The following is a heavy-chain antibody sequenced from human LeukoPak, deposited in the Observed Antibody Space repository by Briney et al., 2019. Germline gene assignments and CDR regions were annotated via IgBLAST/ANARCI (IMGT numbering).Heavy chain of an antibody. Sequence: GGSLRLSCAASGFTFSSYEMNWVRQAPGKGLEWVSYISSSGSTIYYADSVKGRFTISRDNAKNSLYLQMNSLRAEDTAIYYCARDKKQWLVRWYFDLWGRGTLVTVSS. V-gene: IGHV3-48*03. CDR2: ISSSGSTI. CDR3: ARDKKQWLVRWYFDL. CDR1: GFTFSSYE. J-gene: IGHJ2*01. D-gene: IGHD6-19*01.